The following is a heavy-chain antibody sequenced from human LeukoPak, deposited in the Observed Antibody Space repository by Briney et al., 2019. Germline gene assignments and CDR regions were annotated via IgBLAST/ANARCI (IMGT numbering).Heavy chain of an antibody. CDR1: GYTFTGYY. CDR3: ARLVGATDAFDI. V-gene: IGHV1-2*02. D-gene: IGHD1-26*01. J-gene: IGHJ3*02. Sequence: ASAKVSCKASGYTFTGYYMHWVRQAPGQGLEWMGWINPNSGGTNYAQKFQGRVTMTRDTSISTAYMELSRLRSDDTAVYYCARLVGATDAFDIWGQGTMVTVSS. CDR2: INPNSGGT.